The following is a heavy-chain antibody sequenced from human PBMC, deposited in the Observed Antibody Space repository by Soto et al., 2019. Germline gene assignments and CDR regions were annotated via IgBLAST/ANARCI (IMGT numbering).Heavy chain of an antibody. Sequence: QVQFVQSGAEVKKPGASVKVSCKASGYSFTNYGIHWVRQAPGQRLEWMGWINGGNGNTKYSQKLQGRVTITRDTSASTAYMELSSLRSEDTAVYYCARDPWGGAVDAFDIWGQGTMVSVSS. CDR2: INGGNGNT. CDR3: ARDPWGGAVDAFDI. J-gene: IGHJ3*02. V-gene: IGHV1-3*01. D-gene: IGHD3-10*01. CDR1: GYSFTNYG.